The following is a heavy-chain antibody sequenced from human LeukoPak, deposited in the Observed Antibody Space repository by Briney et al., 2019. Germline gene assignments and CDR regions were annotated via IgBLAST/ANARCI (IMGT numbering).Heavy chain of an antibody. D-gene: IGHD6-19*01. CDR1: GFTFSSYA. CDR2: ISGSGGST. J-gene: IGHJ4*02. CDR3: AKVPFLAVAASPIDY. V-gene: IGHV3-23*01. Sequence: GGSLRLSCAASGFTFSSYAMSWVRQAPGKGLEWVSAISGSGGSTYYADSVKGRFTISRDNSKNTLYLQMNSLRAEDTAVYYCAKVPFLAVAASPIDYWGQGTLVTVSS.